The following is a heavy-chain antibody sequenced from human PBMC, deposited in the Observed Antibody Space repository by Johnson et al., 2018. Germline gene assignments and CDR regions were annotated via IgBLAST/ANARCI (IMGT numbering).Heavy chain of an antibody. J-gene: IGHJ1*01. CDR3: ARAQGGDFLAEYFQH. CDR2: ISDDGSNK. CDR1: GFTFSSYA. Sequence: QVQLQESGGRVVQPGRSLRLSCSASGFTFSSYAMHWVRQAPGKGLEWVAVISDDGSNKFYAESVKGRFTISRDNSKYTVYLQMHSLKAEDTAVFYCARAQGGDFLAEYFQHCGQGTLVTVSS. V-gene: IGHV3-30-3*01. D-gene: IGHD4-17*01.